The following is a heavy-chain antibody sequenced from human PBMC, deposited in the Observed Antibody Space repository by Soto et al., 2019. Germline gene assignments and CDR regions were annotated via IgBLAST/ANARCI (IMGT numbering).Heavy chain of an antibody. D-gene: IGHD3-3*01. V-gene: IGHV2-5*01. Sequence: QITLNESGPTVVRPTETLTLTCRFSGFSLTTSGVGVGWIRQSPGKAPEWLALIYWYDDKRYSASLKSRLTITTDTSKNQVVLTVSDLDPTDTATYYYAPRVLRTVFGLVTTTAIFVDFWGPGTPVAVSS. CDR3: APRVLRTVFGLVTTTAIFVDF. J-gene: IGHJ4*02. CDR2: IYWYDDK. CDR1: GFSLTTSGVG.